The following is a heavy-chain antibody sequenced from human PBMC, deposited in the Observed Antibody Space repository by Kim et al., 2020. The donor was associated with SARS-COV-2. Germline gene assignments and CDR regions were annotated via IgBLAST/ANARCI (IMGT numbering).Heavy chain of an antibody. CDR1: GGSISSGGYY. J-gene: IGHJ4*02. Sequence: SETLSLTCTVSGGSISSGGYYWSWIRQHPGKGLEWIGYIYYSGSTYYNPSLKSRVTISVDTSKNQFSLKLSSVTAADTAVYYCARESGPWELGFDYWGQGTLVTVSS. CDR3: ARESGPWELGFDY. V-gene: IGHV4-31*03. CDR2: IYYSGST. D-gene: IGHD1-26*01.